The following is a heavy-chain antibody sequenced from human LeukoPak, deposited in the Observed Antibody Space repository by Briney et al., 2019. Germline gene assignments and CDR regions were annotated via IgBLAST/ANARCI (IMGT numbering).Heavy chain of an antibody. J-gene: IGHJ4*02. D-gene: IGHD1-26*01. Sequence: GASVKVSCKASGYTFTGYYMHWVRQAPGQGLEWMGRINPNNGATNYAQKLQGRVTITGDTSISTAYMELSSPRSDDTAGYYCTRESGSYHGNDYWGQGTLVTVSS. CDR1: GYTFTGYY. CDR2: INPNNGAT. V-gene: IGHV1-2*06. CDR3: TRESGSYHGNDY.